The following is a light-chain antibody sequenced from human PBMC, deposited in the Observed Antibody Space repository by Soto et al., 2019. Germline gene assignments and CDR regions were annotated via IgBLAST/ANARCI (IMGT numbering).Light chain of an antibody. CDR1: QSVTSNY. Sequence: EIVLTQSPGTLSLSPGERATLSCRASQSVTSNYLAWYQQKPGQAPRRLIYGASSRATGIPDRFSCTGSGTDFTLTVSKLEPEDLAVHYCQQYGSSPLFTFGPGTKVDIK. V-gene: IGKV3-20*01. CDR3: QQYGSSPLFT. J-gene: IGKJ3*01. CDR2: GAS.